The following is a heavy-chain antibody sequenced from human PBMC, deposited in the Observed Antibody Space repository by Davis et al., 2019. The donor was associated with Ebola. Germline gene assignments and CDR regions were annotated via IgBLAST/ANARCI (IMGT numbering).Heavy chain of an antibody. Sequence: AASVKVSCKASGGTFSSYAISWVRQAPGQGLEWMGRIIPILGIANYAQKFQGRVTITRDTSASTAYMELSSLRSEDTAVYYCARGVVVDPFDYWGQGTLVTVSS. V-gene: IGHV1-69*04. CDR2: IIPILGIA. CDR3: ARGVVVDPFDY. D-gene: IGHD2-15*01. CDR1: GGTFSSYA. J-gene: IGHJ4*02.